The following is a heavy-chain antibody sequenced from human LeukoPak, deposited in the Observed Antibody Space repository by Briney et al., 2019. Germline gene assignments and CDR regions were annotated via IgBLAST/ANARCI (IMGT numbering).Heavy chain of an antibody. V-gene: IGHV4-59*08. D-gene: IGHD3-16*01. CDR2: IYYSGST. Sequence: PSETLSLTCTVSGGPISSYYWSWIRQPPGKGLEWIGYIYYSGSTNYNPSLKSRVTISVDTSKNQFSLKLSSVTAADTAVYYCARRGADAFDIWGQGIMVTVSS. J-gene: IGHJ3*02. CDR3: ARRGADAFDI. CDR1: GGPISSYY.